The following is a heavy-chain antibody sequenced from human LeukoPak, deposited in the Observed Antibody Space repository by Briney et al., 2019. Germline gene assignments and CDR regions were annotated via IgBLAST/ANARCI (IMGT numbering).Heavy chain of an antibody. V-gene: IGHV1-46*01. Sequence: ASVKVSCKPSGYTFTSYYMHWVRQAPGQGLEWMGIINPSGGSTSYAQKFQGRVTMTRDTSTSTVYMELSSLRSEDTAVYYCARDEVKGIAAAGTDFDYWGQGTLVTVSS. CDR2: INPSGGST. CDR1: GYTFTSYY. J-gene: IGHJ4*02. CDR3: ARDEVKGIAAAGTDFDY. D-gene: IGHD6-13*01.